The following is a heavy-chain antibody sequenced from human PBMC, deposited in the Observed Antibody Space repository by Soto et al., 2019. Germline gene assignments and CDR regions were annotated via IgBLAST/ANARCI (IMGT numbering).Heavy chain of an antibody. CDR1: GGTFSSYA. V-gene: IGHV1-69*13. D-gene: IGHD5-12*01. CDR3: GWGNIVATIGPGYYYGMDV. J-gene: IGHJ6*02. Sequence: ASVKVSCKASGGTFSSYAISWVRQAPGQGLEWMGGIIPIFGTANYAQKFQGRVTITADESTSTAYMELSSLRSEDTAVYYCGWGNIVATIGPGYYYGMDVWGQGTTVTV. CDR2: IIPIFGTA.